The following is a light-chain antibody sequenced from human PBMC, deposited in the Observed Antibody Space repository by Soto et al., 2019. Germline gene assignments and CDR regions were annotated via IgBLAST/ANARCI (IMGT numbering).Light chain of an antibody. J-gene: IGKJ1*01. Sequence: DIQMTQSHSTMSTSVGDRVTITCLASQSISSSLAWYQQKPGKAPKLLIYKASSLESGVPSRFSGSVSGTEFTLTISSLQPDDFATYYCQQYNRYQGTFGQGTKVEIK. CDR3: QQYNRYQGT. CDR2: KAS. V-gene: IGKV1-5*03. CDR1: QSISSS.